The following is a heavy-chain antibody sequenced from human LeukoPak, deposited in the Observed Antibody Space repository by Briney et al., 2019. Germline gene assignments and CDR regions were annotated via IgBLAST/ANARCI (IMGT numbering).Heavy chain of an antibody. D-gene: IGHD3-10*01. CDR1: GFTFSSYS. V-gene: IGHV3-21*04. J-gene: IGHJ4*02. CDR2: ISSSSSYI. CDR3: ARTIRKFGELYYFDY. Sequence: GGSLRLSCTASGFTFSSYSMNWVRQAPGKGLEWVSSISSSSSYIYYADSVKGRFTISRDNAKNSLYLQMNSLRAEDTAVYYCARTIRKFGELYYFDYWGQGTLVTVSS.